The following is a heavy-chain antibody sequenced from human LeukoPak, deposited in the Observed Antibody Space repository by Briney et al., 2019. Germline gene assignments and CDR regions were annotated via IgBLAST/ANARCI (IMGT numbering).Heavy chain of an antibody. V-gene: IGHV3-30*04. CDR3: ARGGGYCSSTSCPQDY. Sequence: PGGSLRLSCAASGFTFSSYAMHWVRQAPGKGLEWVAVISYDGSNKYYADSVKGRFTFSSDNSKNTCYLQMNSTRAEATAVYYCARGGGYCSSTSCPQDYWGQGTLVTVSS. CDR2: ISYDGSNK. J-gene: IGHJ4*02. CDR1: GFTFSSYA. D-gene: IGHD2-2*01.